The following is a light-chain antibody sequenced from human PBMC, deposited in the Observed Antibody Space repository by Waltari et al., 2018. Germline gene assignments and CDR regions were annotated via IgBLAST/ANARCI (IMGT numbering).Light chain of an antibody. J-gene: IGKJ1*01. Sequence: EIVLTQSPGTLSLSPGERATLSCRASQTVSSNYLAWYQQKPGQAPRLLIYGASTRATGIPDRFSGTGSGTHFSLTISGLEPEDFAVYYCQQDANSRTFGQGTKVEI. CDR3: QQDANSRT. V-gene: IGKV3-20*01. CDR1: QTVSSNY. CDR2: GAS.